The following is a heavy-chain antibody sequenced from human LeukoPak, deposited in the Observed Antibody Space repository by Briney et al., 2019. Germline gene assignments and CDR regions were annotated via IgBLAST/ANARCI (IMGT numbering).Heavy chain of an antibody. CDR3: ARGQPPSYYDMDV. D-gene: IGHD6-13*01. Sequence: VGLGGSLRLSCAASGFTFSSYAMSWVRQAPGKGLEWVSAISGSGGSTYYADSVKGRFTISRDNSKNTLYLQMSSLRAEDTALYYCARGQPPSYYDMDVWGQGTTVTVSS. CDR1: GFTFSSYA. CDR2: ISGSGGST. J-gene: IGHJ6*02. V-gene: IGHV3-23*01.